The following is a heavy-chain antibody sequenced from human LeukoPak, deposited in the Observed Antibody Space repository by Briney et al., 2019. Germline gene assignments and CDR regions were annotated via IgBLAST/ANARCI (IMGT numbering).Heavy chain of an antibody. CDR1: GVPIASHSW. V-gene: IGHV4/OR15-8*01. CDR2: IYHSGGA. J-gene: IGHJ4*02. Sequence: PSETLSLTCAVSGVPIASHSWWSWVRQPPGKGLEWIGEIYHSGGANYKPSLKSRVTMSVDTSNNHFSLKLTSVTAADTAVYFCAYNRDFALDNWGRGTLVTVSS. D-gene: IGHD1-14*01. CDR3: AYNRDFALDN.